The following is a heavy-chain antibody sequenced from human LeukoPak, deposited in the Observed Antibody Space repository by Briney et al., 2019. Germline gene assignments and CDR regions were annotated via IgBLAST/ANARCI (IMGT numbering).Heavy chain of an antibody. D-gene: IGHD4-17*01. Sequence: SVKVYCKASGGTFSSYAISWVRQAPGQGLEWMGGIIPTFGTANYAQKFQGRVTITADESTSTAYMELSSLRSEDTAVYYCARAYGDYVRNRGPRGDAFDIWGQGTMVTVSS. V-gene: IGHV1-69*13. CDR2: IIPTFGTA. CDR1: GGTFSSYA. CDR3: ARAYGDYVRNRGPRGDAFDI. J-gene: IGHJ3*02.